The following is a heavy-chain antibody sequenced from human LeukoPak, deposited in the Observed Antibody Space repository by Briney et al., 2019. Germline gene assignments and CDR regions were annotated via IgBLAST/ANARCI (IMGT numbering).Heavy chain of an antibody. Sequence: TSGTLSLTCAVSGGSISSSNWWSWVRQPPGKGLEWIGEIYHSGSTNYNPSLKSRVTISVDTSKNQFSLKLSSVTAADTAVYYCASPSGSYYNFDYWGQGTLVTVSS. CDR3: ASPSGSYYNFDY. J-gene: IGHJ4*02. V-gene: IGHV4-4*02. CDR2: IYHSGST. CDR1: GGSISSSNW. D-gene: IGHD3-10*01.